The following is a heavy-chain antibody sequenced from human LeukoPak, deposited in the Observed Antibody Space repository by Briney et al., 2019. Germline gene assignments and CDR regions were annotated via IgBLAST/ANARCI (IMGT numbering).Heavy chain of an antibody. CDR1: GFTFSSYG. Sequence: PGRSLRLSCAASGFTFSSYGMHWVRQAPGKGLEWVALIWYDGSNKYYADSVKGRFTISRDNSENTLYLQMHSLRAEDTAVYYCARDFVAAPTVWGQGTTVTVSS. J-gene: IGHJ6*02. D-gene: IGHD6-13*01. CDR3: ARDFVAAPTV. CDR2: IWYDGSNK. V-gene: IGHV3-33*01.